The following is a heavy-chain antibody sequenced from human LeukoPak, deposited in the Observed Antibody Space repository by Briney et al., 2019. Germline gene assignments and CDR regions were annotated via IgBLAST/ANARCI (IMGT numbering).Heavy chain of an antibody. V-gene: IGHV1-2*02. D-gene: IGHD1-20*01. CDR3: ARGSITGTTSY. J-gene: IGHJ4*02. CDR2: INPNSGGT. Sequence: WMGWINPNSGGTNYAQKFQGRVTMTRDTSISTAYMELSRLRSDDTAVYYCARGSITGTTSYWGQGTLVTVSS.